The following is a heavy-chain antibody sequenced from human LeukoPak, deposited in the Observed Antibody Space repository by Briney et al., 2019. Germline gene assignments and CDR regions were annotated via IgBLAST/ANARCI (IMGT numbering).Heavy chain of an antibody. CDR1: GYTFTGYY. CDR2: INPNSGGT. D-gene: IGHD3-22*01. J-gene: IGHJ4*02. V-gene: IGHV1-2*02. CDR3: ASSGGSYYDSSGYTFGY. Sequence: ASVKVSCKASGYTFTGYYMHWVRQAPGQGLEWMGWINPNSGGTNYAQKFQGRVTMTRDTSISTGYMELSRLRSDDTAVYYCASSGGSYYDSSGYTFGYWGQGTLVTVSS.